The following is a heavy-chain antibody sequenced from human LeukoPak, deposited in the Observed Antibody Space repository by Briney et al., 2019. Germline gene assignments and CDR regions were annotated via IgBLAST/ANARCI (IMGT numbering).Heavy chain of an antibody. Sequence: PGGSLRLSCAASGFTFSSYAMSWVRQAPGKGLEWVSAISGSGGSTYYADSVKGRFTISRDNSKNTLYLQMNSLRAEDTAVYYCAKDPYSGSYYGRGYFDYWGQGTLVTVPS. CDR1: GFTFSSYA. CDR3: AKDPYSGSYYGRGYFDY. V-gene: IGHV3-23*01. D-gene: IGHD1-26*01. CDR2: ISGSGGST. J-gene: IGHJ4*02.